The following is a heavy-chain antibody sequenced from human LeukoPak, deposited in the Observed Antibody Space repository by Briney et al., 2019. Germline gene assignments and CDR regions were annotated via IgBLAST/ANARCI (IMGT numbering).Heavy chain of an antibody. J-gene: IGHJ5*02. CDR3: ARDLGQYYDTSDNWFDP. Sequence: PGGSLRLSCAASGFTFSSYAMHWVRQAPGKGLEWVAVISYDGSNKYYADSVKGRFTISRDNSKNTLYLQMNSLRAEDTAVYYCARDLGQYYDTSDNWFDPWGNGTTVTVSS. V-gene: IGHV3-30*04. CDR2: ISYDGSNK. CDR1: GFTFSSYA. D-gene: IGHD3-22*01.